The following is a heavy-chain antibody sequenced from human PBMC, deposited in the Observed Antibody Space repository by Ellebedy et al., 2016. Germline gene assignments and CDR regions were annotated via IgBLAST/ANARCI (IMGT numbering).Heavy chain of an antibody. J-gene: IGHJ4*02. CDR3: ARGGDGSYVKDFDY. CDR2: IYYSGST. Sequence: GSLRLSXTVSGGSISSSSYYWGWIRQPPGKGLEWIGSIYYSGSTYYNPSLKSRVTISVDTSKNQFSLKLSSVTAADTAVYYCARGGDGSYVKDFDYWGQGTLVTVSS. V-gene: IGHV4-39*07. CDR1: GGSISSSSYY. D-gene: IGHD5-24*01.